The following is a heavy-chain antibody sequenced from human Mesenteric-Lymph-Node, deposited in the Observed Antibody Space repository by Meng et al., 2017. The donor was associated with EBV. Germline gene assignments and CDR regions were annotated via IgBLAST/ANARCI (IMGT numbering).Heavy chain of an antibody. CDR3: ARVEVGITSGDY. CDR1: GYTFTNYG. CDR2: INAYNGDT. J-gene: IGHJ4*02. Sequence: QAQLVQSGGEVKQTGASVKASCKASGYTFTNYGITWVRQAPGQGLEWMGWINAYNGDTNYAQTLQGRVTITTDTSTSTAYMELRSLRSDDTAVYYCARVEVGITSGDYWGQGTLVTVSS. V-gene: IGHV1-18*01. D-gene: IGHD2-21*01.